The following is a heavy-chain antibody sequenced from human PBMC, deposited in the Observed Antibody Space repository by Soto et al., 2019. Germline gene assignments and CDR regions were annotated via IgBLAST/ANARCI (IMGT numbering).Heavy chain of an antibody. Sequence: GGSLRLSCAASGFTFSSYSMNWVRQAPGKGLEWVSSISSSSSYIYYADSVKGRFTISRDNAKNSLYLQMNSLRAEDTAVYYCASHMYYDILTGYSGDYWGQGTLVTVSS. CDR2: ISSSSSYI. CDR3: ASHMYYDILTGYSGDY. D-gene: IGHD3-9*01. V-gene: IGHV3-21*01. CDR1: GFTFSSYS. J-gene: IGHJ4*02.